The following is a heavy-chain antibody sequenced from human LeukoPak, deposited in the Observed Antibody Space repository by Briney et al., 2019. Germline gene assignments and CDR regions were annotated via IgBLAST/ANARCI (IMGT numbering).Heavy chain of an antibody. CDR2: INPNSGGT. CDR3: ARVSPRHYYYMDV. Sequence: ASVKLSCKASGYIFSGYYMHWVRQAPGQGLEGMGWINPNSGGTNYAQKFQGRVTMTRDTSISTAYMDLSRLRSDDTAVYYCARVSPRHYYYMDVWGKGTTVTVSS. CDR1: GYIFSGYY. V-gene: IGHV1-2*02. J-gene: IGHJ6*03. D-gene: IGHD1-14*01.